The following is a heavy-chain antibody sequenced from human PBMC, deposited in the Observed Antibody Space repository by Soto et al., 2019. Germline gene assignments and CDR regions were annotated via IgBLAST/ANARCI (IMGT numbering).Heavy chain of an antibody. CDR1: GFTFSSYG. CDR3: ARDPPRYYYGSGSYYPRYGMDV. V-gene: IGHV3-33*01. D-gene: IGHD3-10*01. CDR2: IWYDGSNK. J-gene: IGHJ6*02. Sequence: QVQLVESGGGVVQPGRSLRLSCAASGFTFSSYGMHWVRQAPGKGLEWVAVIWYDGSNKYYADSVKGRFTISRDNSKNTLYLQMNSLRAEDTAVYYCARDPPRYYYGSGSYYPRYGMDVWGQGTTVTVSS.